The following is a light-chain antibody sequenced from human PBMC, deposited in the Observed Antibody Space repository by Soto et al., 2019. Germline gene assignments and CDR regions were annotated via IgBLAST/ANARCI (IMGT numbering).Light chain of an antibody. CDR2: AAS. CDR3: QQSYSIFPIT. Sequence: DIQMTQSTSSLSASVGDRVTITCRASQSISNNLNWYQQKPGKAPNLLIYAASILQSGVPSRFSGSGSGTDFTLTISSLQPEDFATYYCQQSYSIFPITFGQGTRLEIK. CDR1: QSISNN. V-gene: IGKV1-39*01. J-gene: IGKJ5*01.